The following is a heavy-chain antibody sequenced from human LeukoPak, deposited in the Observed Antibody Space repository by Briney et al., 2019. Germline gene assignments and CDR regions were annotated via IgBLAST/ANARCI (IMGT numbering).Heavy chain of an antibody. V-gene: IGHV3-48*02. CDR1: GFTFSSYS. J-gene: IGHJ6*02. Sequence: GGSLRLSCAASGFTFSSYSMNWVRQAPGKGLEWVSYISSSSSTIYYADSVKGRFTISRDNAKNSLYLQMNSLRDEDTAVYYCARSQYSSIWYENNYYYAMDVWGQGTTVTVSS. CDR3: ARSQYSSIWYENNYYYAMDV. CDR2: ISSSSSTI. D-gene: IGHD6-13*01.